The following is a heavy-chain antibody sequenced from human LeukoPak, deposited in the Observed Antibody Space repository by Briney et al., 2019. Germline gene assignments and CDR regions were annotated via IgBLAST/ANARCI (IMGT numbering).Heavy chain of an antibody. CDR1: GFTFSSYG. V-gene: IGHV3-33*01. CDR2: IWYDGSNK. Sequence: PGRSLRLSCAASGFTFSSYGMHWVRQAPGKGLEWVAVIWYDGSNKYYADSVKGRFTISRDNSKNTPYLQMNSLRAEDTAVYYCARGKQWLVGLLDYWGQGTLVTVSS. D-gene: IGHD6-19*01. J-gene: IGHJ4*02. CDR3: ARGKQWLVGLLDY.